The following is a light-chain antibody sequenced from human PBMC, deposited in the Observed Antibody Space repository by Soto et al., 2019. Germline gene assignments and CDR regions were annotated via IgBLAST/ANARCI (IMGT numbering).Light chain of an antibody. CDR1: SSKIGSNY. CDR3: AAWDDSLSGFYA. CDR2: RNN. Sequence: QSVLPQPPSASGTPGQRVTISCSGSSSKIGSNYVYWYQQLPGTAPKLLIYRNNQRPSGVPDRFSGSKSGTSASLAISGLRSEDEADYYCAAWDDSLSGFYAFGTGTKVTVL. V-gene: IGLV1-47*01. J-gene: IGLJ1*01.